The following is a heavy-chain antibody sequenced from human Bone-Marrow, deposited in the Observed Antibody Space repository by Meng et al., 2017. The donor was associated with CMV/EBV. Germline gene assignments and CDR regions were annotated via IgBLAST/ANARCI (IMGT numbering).Heavy chain of an antibody. J-gene: IGHJ5*02. Sequence: ETLSLTCAASGFTFSSYAMSWVRQAPGKGLEWVSAISGSGGSTYYADSVKGRFTISRDNSKNTLYLQMNSLRAEDTAVYYCAKADRVYCSSTSCSTGFDPWGQGTLVTVDS. CDR1: GFTFSSYA. CDR3: AKADRVYCSSTSCSTGFDP. D-gene: IGHD2-2*01. V-gene: IGHV3-23*01. CDR2: ISGSGGST.